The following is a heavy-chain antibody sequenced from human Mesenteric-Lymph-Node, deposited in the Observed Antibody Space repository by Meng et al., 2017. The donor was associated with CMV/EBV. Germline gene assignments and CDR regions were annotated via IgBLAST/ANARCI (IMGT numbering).Heavy chain of an antibody. CDR1: GFNFKYYD. J-gene: IGHJ4*02. CDR2: IQDDGSNN. D-gene: IGHD4-11*01. CDR3: AKDPAVTTYA. Sequence: GESLKISCAASGFNFKYYDMHWVRQAPGKGLEWMAFIQDDGSNNYYADSVKGRFTISRDNSKNTLFLQMNTLRPEDTAMYYCAKDPAVTTYAWGQGTLVTVSS. V-gene: IGHV3-30*02.